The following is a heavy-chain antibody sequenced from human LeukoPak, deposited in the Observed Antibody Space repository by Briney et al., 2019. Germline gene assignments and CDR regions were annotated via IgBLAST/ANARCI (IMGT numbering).Heavy chain of an antibody. Sequence: GGSLRLSCAASGFTFSSFWMHWVRQAPGKGLEWVAVISYDGSNKYYADSVKGRFTISRDNSKNTLYLQMNSLRAEDTAVYYCAKAPPYSSRKNLDYYFDYWGQGTLVTVSS. CDR2: ISYDGSNK. V-gene: IGHV3-30*18. D-gene: IGHD6-13*01. CDR1: GFTFSSFW. J-gene: IGHJ4*02. CDR3: AKAPPYSSRKNLDYYFDY.